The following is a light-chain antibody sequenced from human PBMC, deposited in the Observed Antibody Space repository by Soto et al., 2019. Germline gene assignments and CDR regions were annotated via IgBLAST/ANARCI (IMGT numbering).Light chain of an antibody. CDR2: TAS. Sequence: EIVMTQSPATLAVSPGEGATLSCRASQGVRSNLAWYQQKPGQAPRLIIYTASIGATGVPPRFSGSGSGTEFTLTISSLQSEDFAVYYCQQYNIWPFTFGQGTKLEI. CDR3: QQYNIWPFT. J-gene: IGKJ2*01. CDR1: QGVRSN. V-gene: IGKV3-15*01.